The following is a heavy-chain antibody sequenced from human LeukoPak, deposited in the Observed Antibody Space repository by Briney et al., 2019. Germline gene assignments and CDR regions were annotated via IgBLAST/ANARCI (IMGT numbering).Heavy chain of an antibody. CDR2: ISYDGSNK. CDR3: ANVPISRGELQDY. Sequence: GGSLRLSCAASGFTFSSYGMHWVRQAPGKGLEWVAVISYDGSNKYYADSVKGRFTIPRDNSKNTLYLQMNSLRAEDTAVYYCANVPISRGELQDYWGQGTLVTVSS. J-gene: IGHJ4*02. CDR1: GFTFSSYG. V-gene: IGHV3-30*18. D-gene: IGHD1-26*01.